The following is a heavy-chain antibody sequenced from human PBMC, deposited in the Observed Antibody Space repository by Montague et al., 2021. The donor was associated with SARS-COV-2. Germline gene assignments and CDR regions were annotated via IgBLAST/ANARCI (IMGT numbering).Heavy chain of an antibody. D-gene: IGHD2-8*02. V-gene: IGHV4-59*12. J-gene: IGHJ4*02. CDR2: THYSGTT. CDR1: SGSLSGYY. Sequence: SETLSLTCTASSGSLSGYYWNWIRHPPGKGLEWIGFTHYSGTTKYNPSLKSRLNMSLDTSKNQFSLTLNSVTAADTAIYYCARGTAYDHVYYWGQGAPVTVAS. CDR3: ARGTAYDHVYY.